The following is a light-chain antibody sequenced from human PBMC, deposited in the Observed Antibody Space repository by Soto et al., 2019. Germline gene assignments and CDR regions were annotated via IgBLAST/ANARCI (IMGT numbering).Light chain of an antibody. CDR3: YCAADNNPSV. V-gene: IGLV3-27*01. CDR1: VLAKRY. J-gene: IGLJ1*01. Sequence: SYELTQPSSVSVSPGQTARITCSGNVLAKRYTRWFQQKPGQAPVLVIYKDSERPSGIPERFSGSSSGTTVTLTISGAQVEDEADYYCYCAADNNPSVFGTGTKATVL. CDR2: KDS.